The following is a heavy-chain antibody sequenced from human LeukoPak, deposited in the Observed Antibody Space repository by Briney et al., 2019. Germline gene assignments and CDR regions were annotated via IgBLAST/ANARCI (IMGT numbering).Heavy chain of an antibody. J-gene: IGHJ3*02. CDR2: IIPIFGTA. Sequence: SVKVSCKASGGTFSCYAISWVREAPGQGLEWMGRIIPIFGTANYAQKFQGRVTITTDESTSTAYMELSSLRSEGPAVYYTAIDLWFGESFGAFPIWGQGTMVTVSS. CDR3: AIDLWFGESFGAFPI. D-gene: IGHD3-10*01. V-gene: IGHV1-69*05. CDR1: GGTFSCYA.